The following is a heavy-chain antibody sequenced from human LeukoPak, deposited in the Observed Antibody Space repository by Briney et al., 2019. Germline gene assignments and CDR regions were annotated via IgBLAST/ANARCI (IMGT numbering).Heavy chain of an antibody. J-gene: IGHJ4*02. Sequence: SVKVSCKASGGTFSSYAISWVRQAPGQGLEWMGGIIPIFGTANYAQKFQGRVTITTDESTSTAYMELSSLRSGDTAVYYCARDAYYYDSSGYYTGLPSDNWGQGTLVTVSS. CDR1: GGTFSSYA. CDR2: IIPIFGTA. D-gene: IGHD3-22*01. V-gene: IGHV1-69*05. CDR3: ARDAYYYDSSGYYTGLPSDN.